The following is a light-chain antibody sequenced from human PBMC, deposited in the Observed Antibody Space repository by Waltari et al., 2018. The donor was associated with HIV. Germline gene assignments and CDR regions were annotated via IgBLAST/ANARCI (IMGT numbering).Light chain of an antibody. CDR1: ALPKKH. CDR2: EDT. J-gene: IGLJ3*02. Sequence: SYELTQPPSVSVSPGQTARITCPGDALPKKHAYWYQQKSGQAPVLVIYEDTRRPSGIPERFSGSASGTMATLTISGAQVEDEADYYCYSADSSGNHGVFGGGTKLTVL. CDR3: YSADSSGNHGV. V-gene: IGLV3-10*01.